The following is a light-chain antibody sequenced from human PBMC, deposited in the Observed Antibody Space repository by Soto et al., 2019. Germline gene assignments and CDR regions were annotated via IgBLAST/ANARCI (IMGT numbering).Light chain of an antibody. CDR3: QQYNSYWT. CDR1: QSISSW. V-gene: IGKV1-5*03. J-gene: IGKJ1*01. Sequence: DIQMTQSPSTLSASVGDRVTITCRASQSISSWLAWYQQKPGKAPKLLIYKASSLESGVPSRFSGSGTGTEFPLTISSLQPDDLATYYCQQYNSYWTFGQGNKGEIK. CDR2: KAS.